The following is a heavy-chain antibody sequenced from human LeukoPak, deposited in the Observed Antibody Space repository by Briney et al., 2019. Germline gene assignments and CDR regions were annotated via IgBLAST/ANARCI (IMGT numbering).Heavy chain of an antibody. V-gene: IGHV3-21*01. CDR2: ISSSSSYI. CDR3: ARAQYSSSWYDAFDI. Sequence: GGSLRLSCAASGFIFSSYSMNWVRQAPGKGLEWVSSISSSSSYIYYADSVKGRFTISRDNAKNSLYLQMNSLRAEDTAVYYCARAQYSSSWYDAFDIWGQGTMVTVSS. CDR1: GFIFSSYS. J-gene: IGHJ3*02. D-gene: IGHD6-13*01.